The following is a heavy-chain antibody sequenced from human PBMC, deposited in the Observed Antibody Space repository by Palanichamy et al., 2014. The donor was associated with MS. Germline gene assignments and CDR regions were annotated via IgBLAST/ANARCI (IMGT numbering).Heavy chain of an antibody. CDR1: GYTFTTYT. J-gene: IGHJ5*02. D-gene: IGHD7-27*01. Sequence: SCKASGYTFTTYTIHWVRQAPGQRLEWMGWINAGNGNTKYSQKFQGRVTIVRDTSASTSYMELSSLISEDTAVYYCARDPSTGENWFDPWGQGTLVTVSS. CDR3: ARDPSTGENWFDP. CDR2: INAGNGNT. V-gene: IGHV1-3*01.